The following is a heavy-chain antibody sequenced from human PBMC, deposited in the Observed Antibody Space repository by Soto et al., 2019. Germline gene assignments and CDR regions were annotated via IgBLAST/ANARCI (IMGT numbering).Heavy chain of an antibody. J-gene: IGHJ4*02. D-gene: IGHD3-22*01. Sequence: QVQLMQSGAEVKKPGASVKVSCKASGYTFTGYYMHWVRQAPGQGLEWMGWINPNSGGTNYAQKFQGRVTMTRDTSISTAYMALSRLRSDDTAVYYCARGRITMIVVVPAELDYWGQGTLVTVSS. CDR3: ARGRITMIVVVPAELDY. CDR1: GYTFTGYY. V-gene: IGHV1-2*02. CDR2: INPNSGGT.